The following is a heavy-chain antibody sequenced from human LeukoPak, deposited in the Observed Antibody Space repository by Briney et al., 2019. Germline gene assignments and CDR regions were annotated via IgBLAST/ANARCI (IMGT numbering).Heavy chain of an antibody. J-gene: IGHJ4*02. CDR2: IFYSGST. Sequence: SETLSLTCTVSGGSISSYYWSWIRQPPGKGLEWIGYIFYSGSTNYNPSPKSRVTISVDTSKNQFSLKLRSVTVADTAVYYCARGNLRYSSGWALFDYWGQGTLVTVSS. D-gene: IGHD6-19*01. V-gene: IGHV4-59*01. CDR3: ARGNLRYSSGWALFDY. CDR1: GGSISSYY.